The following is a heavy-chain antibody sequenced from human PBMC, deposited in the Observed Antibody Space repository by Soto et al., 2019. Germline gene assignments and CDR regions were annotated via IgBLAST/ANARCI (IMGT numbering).Heavy chain of an antibody. D-gene: IGHD2-8*01. CDR3: AKDLRNDYPGDVVMIGGVPAAYH. V-gene: IGHV3-23*01. CDR2: ISGSGGST. J-gene: IGHJ5*02. CDR1: GFTFSSYG. Sequence: EVQLLESGGGLVQPGGSLRLSCAASGFTFSSYGMNWVRQAPGKGLEWVSSISGSGGSTYYADSVKGRFTIFRDKSKKTLYLQMNSLRAEDTAVYYCAKDLRNDYPGDVVMIGGVPAAYHWGQGTLVTVSS.